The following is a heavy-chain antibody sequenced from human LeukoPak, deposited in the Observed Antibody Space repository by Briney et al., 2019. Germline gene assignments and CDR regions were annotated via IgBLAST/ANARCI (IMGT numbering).Heavy chain of an antibody. CDR1: GYTFTSYD. Sequence: ASVKVSCKASGYTFTSYDINWARQAPGQGLEWMGWMNPNSGNTGYAQKFQGRVTITRNTSISTAYMELSSLRSEDTAVYYCARAGTRSPSRYYYMDVWGKGTTVTVSS. CDR3: ARAGTRSPSRYYYMDV. D-gene: IGHD1-26*01. CDR2: MNPNSGNT. V-gene: IGHV1-8*03. J-gene: IGHJ6*03.